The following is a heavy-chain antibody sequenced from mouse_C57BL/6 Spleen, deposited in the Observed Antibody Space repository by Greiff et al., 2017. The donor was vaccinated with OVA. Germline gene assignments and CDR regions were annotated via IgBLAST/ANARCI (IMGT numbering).Heavy chain of an antibody. CDR1: GFNIKDYY. D-gene: IGHD1-1*01. J-gene: IGHJ1*03. CDR3: AITTVVAPYFDV. V-gene: IGHV14-2*01. CDR2: IDPEDGET. Sequence: EVKLVESGAELVKPGASVKLSCTASGFNIKDYYMHWVKQRTEQGLEWIGRIDPEDGETKYAPKFQGKATITADTSSNTAYLQLSSLTSEDTAVYYCAITTVVAPYFDVWGTGTTVTVSS.